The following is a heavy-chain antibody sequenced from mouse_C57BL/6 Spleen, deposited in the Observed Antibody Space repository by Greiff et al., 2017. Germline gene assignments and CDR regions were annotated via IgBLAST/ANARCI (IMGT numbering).Heavy chain of an antibody. V-gene: IGHV1-42*01. CDR1: GYSFTGYY. CDR2: INPSTGGT. J-gene: IGHJ3*01. D-gene: IGHD2-4*01. Sequence: EVQLQQSGPELVKPGASVKISCKASGYSFTGYYMNWVKQSPEKSLEWIGEINPSTGGTTYNQKFKAKATLTVDKSSSTAYMQLKSLTSEDSAVYYCARIGKNYDVGAWFAYWGQGTLVTVSA. CDR3: ARIGKNYDVGAWFAY.